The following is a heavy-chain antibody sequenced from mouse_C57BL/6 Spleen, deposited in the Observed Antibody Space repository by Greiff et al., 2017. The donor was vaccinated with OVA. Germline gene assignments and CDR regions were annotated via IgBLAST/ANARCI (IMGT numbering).Heavy chain of an antibody. J-gene: IGHJ1*03. D-gene: IGHD1-1*01. CDR2: INPNYGTT. CDR3: SSGIYGSSLWYFDV. Sequence: VQLKESGPELVKPGASVKISCKASGYSFTDYNMNWVKQSNGKSLEWIGVINPNYGTTSYNQKFKGKATLTVDQSSSTAYMQLNSLTSEDSAVYYCSSGIYGSSLWYFDVWGTGTTVTVSS. V-gene: IGHV1-39*01. CDR1: GYSFTDYN.